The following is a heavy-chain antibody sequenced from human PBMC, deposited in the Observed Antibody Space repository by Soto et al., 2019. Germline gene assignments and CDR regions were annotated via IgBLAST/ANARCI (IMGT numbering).Heavy chain of an antibody. CDR1: GFTVSSNY. V-gene: IGHV3-53*02. CDR2: IYSGGST. Sequence: EVQLVETGGGLIQPGGSLRLSCAASGFTVSSNYMSWVRQAPGKGLEWVSVIYSGGSTYYADSVKGRFTISRDNSKNTFFFKMNSGRAENTAVYYGGGSLFCVGACNTLASWGQEPLFTVS. D-gene: IGHD2-21*02. J-gene: IGHJ4*02. CDR3: GGSLFCVGACNTLAS.